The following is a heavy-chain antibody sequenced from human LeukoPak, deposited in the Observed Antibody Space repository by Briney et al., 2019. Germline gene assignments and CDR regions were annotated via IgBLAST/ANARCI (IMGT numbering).Heavy chain of an antibody. CDR1: GFTFSIAG. D-gene: IGHD3-10*02. Sequence: GGSLRLSCVASGFTFSIAGMTWVRQAPGKGLEWVSYISSSGSTIYYADSVKGRFTISRDNAKNSLYLQMNSLRAEDTAVYYCAELGITMIGGVWGKGTTVTISS. J-gene: IGHJ6*04. CDR2: ISSSGSTI. CDR3: AELGITMIGGV. V-gene: IGHV3-48*03.